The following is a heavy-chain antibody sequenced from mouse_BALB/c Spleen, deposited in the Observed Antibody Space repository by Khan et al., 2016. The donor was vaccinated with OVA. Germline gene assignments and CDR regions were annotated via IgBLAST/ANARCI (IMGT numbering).Heavy chain of an antibody. CDR3: TRSNYYGNSFYAMDC. J-gene: IGHJ4*01. D-gene: IGHD1-1*01. CDR2: VSPGSGSP. CDR1: GYTFTSYW. V-gene: IGHV1S41*01. Sequence: DLVEPGASVKLTCKASGYTFTSYWINWIKQRPGQGLEWIGRVSPGSGSPYYNEIFKGKASVTVDKSSNTAYIQLNSLSTEDSAVYFCTRSNYYGNSFYAMDCWGQGTSVTVSS.